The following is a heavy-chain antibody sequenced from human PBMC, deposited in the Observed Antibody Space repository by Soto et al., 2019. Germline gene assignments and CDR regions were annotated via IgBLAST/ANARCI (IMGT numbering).Heavy chain of an antibody. CDR3: ATLWGQD. J-gene: IGHJ4*02. V-gene: IGHV4-39*01. CDR2: IYYSGST. CDR1: GGSISSSSYY. D-gene: IGHD3-10*01. Sequence: QLQLQESGPGLVKPSETLSLTCTVSGGSISSSSYYWGWIRQPPGKGLEWIGSIYYSGSTYYNPSLTSRVTISVDTSQNKFSLKLSSVPAAYTAVYYCATLWGQDWGQGTLVTVSS.